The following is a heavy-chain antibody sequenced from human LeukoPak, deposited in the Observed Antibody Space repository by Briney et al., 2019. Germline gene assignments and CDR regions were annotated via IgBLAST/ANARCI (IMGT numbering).Heavy chain of an antibody. CDR2: ISTSGSTT. D-gene: IGHD3-10*02. Sequence: PGGSLRLSCAASGFTFSDYEINWVPQAPGKGLEWVSCISTSGSTTYYADSVKGRFTISRDNAKNSLFLQMNTLTAEDTAVYYCARGALHVFDDWGQGTPVTVSS. V-gene: IGHV3-48*03. CDR3: ARGALHVFDD. J-gene: IGHJ4*02. CDR1: GFTFSDYE.